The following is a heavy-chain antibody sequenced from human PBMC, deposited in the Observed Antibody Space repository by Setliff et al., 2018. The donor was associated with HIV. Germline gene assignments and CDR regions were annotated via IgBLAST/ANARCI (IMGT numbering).Heavy chain of an antibody. J-gene: IGHJ3*02. D-gene: IGHD5-18*01. Sequence: SETLSLTCTVSGGSISSSSYYWGWIRQPPGKGLEWMWSIYYSGSTYYNPSLKSRVTISVDTSKNQFSLKLSSVTAADTAVYYCARAMKYSYGYVHDAFDIWGQGTMVTVSS. CDR2: IYYSGST. CDR1: GGSISSSSYY. CDR3: ARAMKYSYGYVHDAFDI. V-gene: IGHV4-39*01.